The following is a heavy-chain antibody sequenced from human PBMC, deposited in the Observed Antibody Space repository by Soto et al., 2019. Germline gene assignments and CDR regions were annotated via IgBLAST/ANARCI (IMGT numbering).Heavy chain of an antibody. CDR1: GYAFTNYN. J-gene: IGHJ4*02. D-gene: IGHD3-10*01. CDR3: AKIASPGKSFFHY. V-gene: IGHV1-46*01. Sequence: ASVKVSCKASGYAFTNYNIHWVRQAPGQGLQWMGEVNPGRGTAGYAETFQGRVTMTRNASTRTVYMVLTRLTPEDTAIYYCAKIASPGKSFFHYCGKGSLGTVS. CDR2: VNPGRGTA.